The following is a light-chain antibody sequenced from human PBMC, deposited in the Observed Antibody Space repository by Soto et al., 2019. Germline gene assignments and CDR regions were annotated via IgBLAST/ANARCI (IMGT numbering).Light chain of an antibody. V-gene: IGKV3-11*01. CDR3: QQRSNWPPIT. J-gene: IGKJ5*01. CDR2: DAS. Sequence: EIVLTQSPATLSLSPGERATLSCRASQSVGSYLAWYQQKPGQPPRLLIYDASNRATGIPARFSGSGSGTDFTLTISSLEPEDFAVYYCQQRSNWPPITFGQGTRLEI. CDR1: QSVGSY.